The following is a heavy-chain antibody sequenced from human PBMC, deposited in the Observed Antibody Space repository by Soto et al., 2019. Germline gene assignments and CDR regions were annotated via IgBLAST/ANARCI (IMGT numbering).Heavy chain of an antibody. Sequence: GGSLRLSCAASGFTFSSYWMHWVRQAPGKGLVWVSRINSDGSSTSYADSVKGRFTISRDNAKNTLYLQMNSLRAEDTAVYYCAREYDYYYYMDVWGKGTTVTVSS. CDR1: GFTFSSYW. CDR3: AREYDYYYYMDV. CDR2: INSDGSST. J-gene: IGHJ6*03. V-gene: IGHV3-74*01.